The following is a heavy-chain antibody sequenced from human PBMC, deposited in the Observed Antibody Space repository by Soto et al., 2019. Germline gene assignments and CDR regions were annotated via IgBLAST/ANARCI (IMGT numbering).Heavy chain of an antibody. V-gene: IGHV4-61*01. CDR3: ARGDYYDTSGGFDP. J-gene: IGHJ5*02. Sequence: SETLSLTCIVSGGSVRSGSYYWSWIRQPPGKGLEWIGYIYYSGSTNYNPSLTSRVTMSIDTSKNQCSLNLSSVPAADTAVYSCARGDYYDTSGGFDPWGQGTLVTVSS. CDR1: GGSVRSGSYY. CDR2: IYYSGST. D-gene: IGHD3-22*01.